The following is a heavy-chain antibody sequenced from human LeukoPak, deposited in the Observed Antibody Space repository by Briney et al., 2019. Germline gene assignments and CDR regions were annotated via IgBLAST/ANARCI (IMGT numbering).Heavy chain of an antibody. CDR1: GGSFSGYY. CDR2: INHSGST. V-gene: IGHV4-34*01. CDR3: ARLGDYGYYYYGMDV. Sequence: PSETLSLTCAVYGGSFSGYYWSWIRQPPGKGLEWIGEINHSGSTDYNPSIKSRVTISVDTSKNQFSLKLSSVTAADTAVYYCARLGDYGYYYYGMDVWGQGTTVTVSS. D-gene: IGHD4-17*01. J-gene: IGHJ6*02.